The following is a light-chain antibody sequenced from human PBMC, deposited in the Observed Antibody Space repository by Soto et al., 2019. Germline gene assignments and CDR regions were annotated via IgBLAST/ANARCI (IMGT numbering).Light chain of an antibody. CDR3: QQYGSSPWT. CDR1: QSVSSSY. CDR2: GAS. Sequence: ELVLAQSSSILFFLSGEKAPLSWRASQSVSSSYLAWYQQKPGQAPRLLIYGASSRATGIPDRFSGSGSGTDFTLTISRLEPEDFAVYYCQQYGSSPWTFGQGTKVDIK. J-gene: IGKJ1*01. V-gene: IGKV3-20*01.